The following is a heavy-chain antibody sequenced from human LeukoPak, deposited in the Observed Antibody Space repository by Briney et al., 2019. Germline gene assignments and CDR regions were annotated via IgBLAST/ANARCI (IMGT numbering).Heavy chain of an antibody. V-gene: IGHV4-4*02. CDR2: IYHGGST. Sequence: SGTLSLTCAVSGGPISSSNWWRWVRQPPGKGLEWIGEIYHGGSTNYNPSLKSRVTISVDKSKNQFSLKLSSVTAADTAVYYCAVYCGGDCYSGVNNWFDPWGQGTLVTVSS. CDR3: AVYCGGDCYSGVNNWFDP. CDR1: GGPISSSNW. D-gene: IGHD2-21*02. J-gene: IGHJ5*02.